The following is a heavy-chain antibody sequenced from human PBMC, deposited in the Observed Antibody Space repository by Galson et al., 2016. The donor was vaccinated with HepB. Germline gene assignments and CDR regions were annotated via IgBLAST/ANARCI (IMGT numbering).Heavy chain of an antibody. CDR2: IIPIFGTA. CDR1: GGTFSNYV. V-gene: IGHV1-69*06. J-gene: IGHJ4*02. CDR3: ARLDAYNYPYYFDY. Sequence: CKASGGTFSNYVISWVRQAPGQGLEWMGGIIPIFGTANNAQKFQGRVTITADKFTSTAYMELSSLRSEDTAVYYCARLDAYNYPYYFDYWGQGTLVTVS. D-gene: IGHD5-24*01.